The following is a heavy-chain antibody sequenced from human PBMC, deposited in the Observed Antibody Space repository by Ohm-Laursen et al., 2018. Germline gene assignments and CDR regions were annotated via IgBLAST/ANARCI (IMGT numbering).Heavy chain of an antibody. Sequence: SLRLSCSASGFTFSSYGMHWVRQAPGKGLEWVAVIWCDGSNKYYADSVKGRFTISRDNSKNTLYLQMNSLRAEDTAVYYCAREAFRGYSYGLSHYWGQGTTVTVSS. D-gene: IGHD5-18*01. J-gene: IGHJ6*02. CDR3: AREAFRGYSYGLSHY. V-gene: IGHV3-33*01. CDR1: GFTFSSYG. CDR2: IWCDGSNK.